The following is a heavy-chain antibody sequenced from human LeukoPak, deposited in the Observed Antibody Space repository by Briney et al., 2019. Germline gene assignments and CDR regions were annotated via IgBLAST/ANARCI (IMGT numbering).Heavy chain of an antibody. D-gene: IGHD1-1*01. CDR2: IKQDGSEK. CDR3: ARERRTTSAFDI. Sequence: GGSLRLSCAASGFTFGSYWMSWVRLAPGKGLEWVANIKQDGSEKYYVDSVKGRFTISRDNAKNSLYLQMNSLRAEDTAVYYCARERRTTSAFDIWGQGTMVTVSS. V-gene: IGHV3-7*01. J-gene: IGHJ3*02. CDR1: GFTFGSYW.